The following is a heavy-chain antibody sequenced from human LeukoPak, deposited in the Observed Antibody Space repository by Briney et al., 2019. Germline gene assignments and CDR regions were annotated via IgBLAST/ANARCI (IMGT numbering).Heavy chain of an antibody. V-gene: IGHV1-2*02. D-gene: IGHD3-22*01. CDR1: GYTFTDYY. CDR3: ARALGNYYDSTVYQAY. Sequence: ASMKVSCNISGYTFTDYYIHWVRQAPGQGLEWMGWINPKSGVTNYAQNFQDRVTLTSDTSISTAYMDLSGLTSGDTAVYYCARALGNYYDSTVYQAYWGQGHLVTVSS. CDR2: INPKSGVT. J-gene: IGHJ4*02.